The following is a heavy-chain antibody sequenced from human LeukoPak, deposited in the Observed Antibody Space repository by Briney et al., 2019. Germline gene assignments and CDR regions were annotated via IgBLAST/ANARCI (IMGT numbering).Heavy chain of an antibody. D-gene: IGHD2-2*01. V-gene: IGHV3-33*03. CDR3: VVILVPGGVWHFDL. Sequence: PGTPLRLSCVASGLTFRNYGFHWVRQGPGKGLEWVAIIYSGGGTTKYYAESVKDRFTITRDDSRDTLYLQMNSLRAEDTAVYYCVVILVPGGVWHFDLWGRGTLVTVSS. CDR2: IYSGGGTTK. CDR1: GLTFRNYG. J-gene: IGHJ2*01.